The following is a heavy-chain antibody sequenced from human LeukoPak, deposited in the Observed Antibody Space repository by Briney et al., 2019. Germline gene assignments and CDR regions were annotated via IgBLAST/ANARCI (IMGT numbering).Heavy chain of an antibody. CDR2: IYSGGST. CDR1: GFTFSTYA. Sequence: TGGSLRLSCAASGFTFSTYAMSWVRQAPGKGLEWVSVIYSGGSTYYADSVRGRFTISRDNSKNTLYLQMNSLRAEDTAVYYCARGALPDDYGDYYFDYWGQGTLVTVSS. D-gene: IGHD4-17*01. V-gene: IGHV3-53*01. CDR3: ARGALPDDYGDYYFDY. J-gene: IGHJ4*02.